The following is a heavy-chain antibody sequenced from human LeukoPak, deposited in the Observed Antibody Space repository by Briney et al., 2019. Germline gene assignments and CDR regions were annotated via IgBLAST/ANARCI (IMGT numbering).Heavy chain of an antibody. V-gene: IGHV1-2*04. D-gene: IGHD6-13*01. J-gene: IGHJ6*02. Sequence: ASVKVSCKASGYTFTGYYMHWVRQAPGQGLEWMGWINPNSGGTNYAQKFQGWVTMTRDTSISTAYMELSRLRSDDTAVYYCVRDNVAPPNYEQQLAHYYYYGMDVWGQGTMVTVSS. CDR2: INPNSGGT. CDR3: VRDNVAPPNYEQQLAHYYYYGMDV. CDR1: GYTFTGYY.